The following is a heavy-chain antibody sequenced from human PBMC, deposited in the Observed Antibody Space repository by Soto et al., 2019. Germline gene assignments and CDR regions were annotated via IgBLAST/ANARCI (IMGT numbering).Heavy chain of an antibody. CDR3: AKDSIVSSGYDLLYYYYGMDV. V-gene: IGHV3-30*18. J-gene: IGHJ6*02. D-gene: IGHD5-12*01. CDR1: GFTFSSYG. CDR2: ISYDGSNE. Sequence: QVQLVESGGGVVQPGRSLRLSCAASGFTFSSYGMHWVRQAPGKGLEWVAVISYDGSNEYYADSVKGRFTISRDNSKNTLYLQMNSLRAGDTDVYYCAKDSIVSSGYDLLYYYYGMDVWGQGTTVTVSS.